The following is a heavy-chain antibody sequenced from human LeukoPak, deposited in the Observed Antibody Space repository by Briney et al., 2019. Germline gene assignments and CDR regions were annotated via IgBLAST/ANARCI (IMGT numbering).Heavy chain of an antibody. CDR3: ARDAGDGGSYNFDY. J-gene: IGHJ4*02. V-gene: IGHV3-30*02. CDR1: GFTFSSYG. CDR2: IRYDGSNK. D-gene: IGHD4-23*01. Sequence: GGSLRLSCAASGFTFSSYGMHWVRQAPGKGLEWVAFIRYDGSNKYYADSVKGRFTISRDNSKNTLYLQMNSLRAEDTAVYYCARDAGDGGSYNFDYWGQGTLVTVSS.